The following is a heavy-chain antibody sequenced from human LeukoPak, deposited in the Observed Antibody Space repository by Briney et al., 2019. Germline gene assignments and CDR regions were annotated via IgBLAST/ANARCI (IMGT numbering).Heavy chain of an antibody. CDR2: IYSGGST. V-gene: IGHV3-53*01. D-gene: IGHD5-12*01. CDR1: GFTFSDAW. Sequence: PGGSLRLSCAASGFTFSDAWMSWVRQAPGKGLEWVSVIYSGGSTYYADSVKGRFTISRDNSKNTLYLQMNSLRAEDTAVYYCARASRGYSGYTDYWGQGTLVTVSS. J-gene: IGHJ4*02. CDR3: ARASRGYSGYTDY.